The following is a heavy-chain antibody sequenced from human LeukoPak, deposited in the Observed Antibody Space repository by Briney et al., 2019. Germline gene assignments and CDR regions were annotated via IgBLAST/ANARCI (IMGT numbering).Heavy chain of an antibody. V-gene: IGHV3-9*01. CDR2: ISWNSGSI. CDR3: AKDTADGIAVADYYYYGMDV. J-gene: IGHJ6*02. CDR1: GFTFDDYA. D-gene: IGHD6-19*01. Sequence: GGSLRLSCAASGFTFDDYAMHWVRQAPGKGLEWVSGISWNSGSIGYADSVKGRFTISRDNAKNSLYLQMNSLRAEDTALYYCAKDTADGIAVADYYYYGMDVWGQGTTVTVSS.